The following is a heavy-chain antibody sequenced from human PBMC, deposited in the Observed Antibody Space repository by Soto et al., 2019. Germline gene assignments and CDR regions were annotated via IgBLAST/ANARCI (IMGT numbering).Heavy chain of an antibody. Sequence: SGPTLVNPTQTLTLTCTLSGFSLSTSGVGVGWIRQSPGKALEWLAVIYWDGVKHYSPSLERRLTITKDTSESEVVLTMTNMDPVDTATYYCARKGSGDYALDYWGQGILVTVSS. CDR2: IYWDGVK. CDR1: GFSLSTSGVG. D-gene: IGHD4-17*01. CDR3: ARKGSGDYALDY. V-gene: IGHV2-5*02. J-gene: IGHJ4*02.